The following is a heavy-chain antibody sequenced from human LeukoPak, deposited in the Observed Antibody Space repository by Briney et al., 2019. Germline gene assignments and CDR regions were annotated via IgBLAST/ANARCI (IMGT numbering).Heavy chain of an antibody. Sequence: ASVKVSCKASGGTFSSYAISWVRQAPGQGLEWMGGIIPIFGTANYAQKFPGRVTITADESTSTAYMELSSLRSEDTAVYYCARSVYGSGSYLTPSEPWGQGTLVTVSS. V-gene: IGHV1-69*01. CDR3: ARSVYGSGSYLTPSEP. J-gene: IGHJ5*02. D-gene: IGHD3-10*01. CDR2: IIPIFGTA. CDR1: GGTFSSYA.